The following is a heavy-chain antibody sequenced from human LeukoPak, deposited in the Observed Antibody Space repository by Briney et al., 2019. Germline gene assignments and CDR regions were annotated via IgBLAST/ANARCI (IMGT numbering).Heavy chain of an antibody. CDR3: AKVGGYSYGPNDY. J-gene: IGHJ4*02. Sequence: PGGSLRLSCAASGFTFSSYAMSWVRQAPGKGLEWVSAISGSGGSTYYADSVKGRFTISRDNSKNTLYLQMNSLRAEDTAVYYCAKVGGYSYGPNDYWGQRTLVTVSS. D-gene: IGHD5-18*01. V-gene: IGHV3-23*01. CDR2: ISGSGGST. CDR1: GFTFSSYA.